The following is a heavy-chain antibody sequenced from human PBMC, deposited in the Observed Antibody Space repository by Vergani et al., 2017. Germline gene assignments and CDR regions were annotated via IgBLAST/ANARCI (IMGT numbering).Heavy chain of an antibody. CDR1: GGSFTSYH. CDR2: IDHTGRP. J-gene: IGHJ5*02. Sequence: QVQLQQWGGGLLKPSETLSLTCVVNGGSFTSYHWTWIRQSPGEGLEWVGDIDHTGRPVYNPSLKSRVTISVDTSKNQFSLKLSSVTAADTAVYFCARHSTVEWLVKLGWIDPWGQGILVTVSS. CDR3: ARHSTVEWLVKLGWIDP. D-gene: IGHD6-19*01. V-gene: IGHV4-34*01.